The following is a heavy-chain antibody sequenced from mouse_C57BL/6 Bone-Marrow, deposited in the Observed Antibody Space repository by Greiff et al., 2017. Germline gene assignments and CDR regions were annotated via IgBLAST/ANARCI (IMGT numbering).Heavy chain of an antibody. D-gene: IGHD2-3*01. CDR2: IDSSVSCT. CDR1: GYTFTSYW. V-gene: IGHV1-50*01. J-gene: IGHJ1*03. CDR3: ARDGYYWYFDV. Sequence: QVQLQPSGAALVKPGASVKLSCKASGYTFTSYWMQWVKQRPGQGLAWIGEIDSSVSCTNYNQKFKGKATLTVDTSSSTAYMQLSSLTSEDSAVYYCARDGYYWYFDVWGTGTTVTVSS.